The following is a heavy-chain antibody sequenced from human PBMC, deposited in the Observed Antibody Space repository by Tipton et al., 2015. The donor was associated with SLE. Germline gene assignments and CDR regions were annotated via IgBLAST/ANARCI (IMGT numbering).Heavy chain of an antibody. V-gene: IGHV4-34*01. CDR1: GGSFSGYY. J-gene: IGHJ4*02. D-gene: IGHD4-17*01. Sequence: TLSLTCAVYGGSFSGYYWSWIRQPPGKGLEWIGEINHSGSTNYNPSLMGRVTISVDTSKNLFSLRLNSVTAADMAVYYCAKAGRDYGDYLTYDNWGQGTLVTVSS. CDR2: INHSGST. CDR3: AKAGRDYGDYLTYDN.